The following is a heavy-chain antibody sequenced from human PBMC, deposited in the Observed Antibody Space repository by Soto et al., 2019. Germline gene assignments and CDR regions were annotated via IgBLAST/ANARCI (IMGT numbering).Heavy chain of an antibody. V-gene: IGHV3-23*01. D-gene: IGHD3-10*01. CDR2: ISGSGGGT. Sequence: EVQLLESGGGLVQPGGSLRLSCAASGFTFSSCGMGWVRQAPGKGLEWVSTISGSGGGTYYADSVKGRFSISRDNSKNTFYLQMNSLRAEDTAVYYCAKDGSGSYSNFDYWGQGTLITVSS. J-gene: IGHJ4*02. CDR1: GFTFSSCG. CDR3: AKDGSGSYSNFDY.